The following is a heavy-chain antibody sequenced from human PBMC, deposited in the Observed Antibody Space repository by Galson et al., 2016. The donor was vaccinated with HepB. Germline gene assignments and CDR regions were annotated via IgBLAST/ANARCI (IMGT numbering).Heavy chain of an antibody. CDR1: GFTFTTYT. J-gene: IGHJ6*02. Sequence: SLRLSCAASGFTFTTYTMNWVRQAPGRGLEWVSSISSNSDTYYTDSLKGRFTISRDNAKNSLYLQMNSLRAEDTAVYYCVVGSGTYFPNGMDVWGQGTTVTVSS. CDR2: ISSNSDT. CDR3: VVGSGTYFPNGMDV. D-gene: IGHD1-26*01. V-gene: IGHV3-21*01.